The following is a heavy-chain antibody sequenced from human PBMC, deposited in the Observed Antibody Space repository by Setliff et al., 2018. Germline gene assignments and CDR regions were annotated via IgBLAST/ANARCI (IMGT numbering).Heavy chain of an antibody. CDR2: ISSSGSLI. Sequence: GSLRLSCAASGFTFSSYSMNWVRQAPGKGLEWVSYISSSGSLIYYPDSVKGRFTISRDNAKKSVDLQMNSLRAEDTAVYYCATKAVAGTGGQGTLVTVSS. CDR1: GFTFSSYS. D-gene: IGHD6-19*01. J-gene: IGHJ4*02. CDR3: ATKAVAGT. V-gene: IGHV3-48*04.